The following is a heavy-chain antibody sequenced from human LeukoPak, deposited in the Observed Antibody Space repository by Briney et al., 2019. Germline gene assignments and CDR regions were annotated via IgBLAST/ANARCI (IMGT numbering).Heavy chain of an antibody. V-gene: IGHV4-30-4*08. J-gene: IGHJ4*02. Sequence: SETLSLTCTVSGGSISNGDYYWSWIRQPPGKGLEWIGYIYYSGSTYYNPSLKSRVTISVDTSKNQFSLKLSSVTAADTAVYYCARENSGYDSYYFDYWGQGTLVTVSS. CDR1: GGSISNGDYY. CDR2: IYYSGST. CDR3: ARENSGYDSYYFDY. D-gene: IGHD5-12*01.